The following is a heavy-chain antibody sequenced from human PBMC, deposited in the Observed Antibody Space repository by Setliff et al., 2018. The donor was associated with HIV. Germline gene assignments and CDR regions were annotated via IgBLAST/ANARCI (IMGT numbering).Heavy chain of an antibody. CDR2: IYYTGST. D-gene: IGHD2-2*02. Sequence: SETLSLTCTVSGASISSHYWSWIRQSPGRELEWIGYIYYTGSTDYNPSFKSRVTISLDKSNNQISLNLSSATAADTAVYYCARHTVFVRYFDHWGQGMLVTVSS. V-gene: IGHV4-59*11. J-gene: IGHJ4*02. CDR3: ARHTVFVRYFDH. CDR1: GASISSHY.